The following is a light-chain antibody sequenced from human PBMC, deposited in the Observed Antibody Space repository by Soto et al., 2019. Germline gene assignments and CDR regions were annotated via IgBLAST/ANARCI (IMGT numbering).Light chain of an antibody. CDR1: QGLSSW. Sequence: DIQMTQSPSSVSASVGDRVTITCRASQGLSSWLAWYQQKPGKAPKRLIYAASSLQSGVPSRFSGSGYGTDFTLTISSLQPEDFATSYCQHANSFPPFTFDPGPKVDIK. CDR3: QHANSFPPFT. J-gene: IGKJ3*01. CDR2: AAS. V-gene: IGKV1D-12*01.